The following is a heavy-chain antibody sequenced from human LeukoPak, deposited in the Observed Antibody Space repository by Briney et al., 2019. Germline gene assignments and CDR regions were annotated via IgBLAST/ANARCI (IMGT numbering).Heavy chain of an antibody. D-gene: IGHD2-15*01. Sequence: GGSLRLSCAASGYNFRSYAMDWLRQAPGKGLEWVSSLSDSGSNTYYSDSVKGRFTISRDNSKGTLYLQMDSLRAEDTAVYYCAKHSSGTFHFDYWGQGTLVTVSS. CDR2: LSDSGSNT. CDR3: AKHSSGTFHFDY. CDR1: GYNFRSYA. V-gene: IGHV3-23*01. J-gene: IGHJ4*02.